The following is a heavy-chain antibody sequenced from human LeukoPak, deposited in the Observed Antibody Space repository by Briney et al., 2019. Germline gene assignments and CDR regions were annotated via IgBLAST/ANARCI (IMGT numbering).Heavy chain of an antibody. CDR2: IYTSGST. V-gene: IGHV4-4*09. CDR1: GGSISSYY. Sequence: SETLSLTCTVSGGSISSYYWTWIRQPPGKGLEWIGYIYTSGSTNYNPSLKSRVTISVDTSKNQFSLKLSSVTAADTAVYYCARLQSSSNVWGKGTTVTVSS. CDR3: ARLQSSSNV. D-gene: IGHD2-2*01. J-gene: IGHJ6*04.